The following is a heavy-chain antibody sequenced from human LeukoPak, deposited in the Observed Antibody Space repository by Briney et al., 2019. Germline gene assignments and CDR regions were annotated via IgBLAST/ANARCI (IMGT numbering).Heavy chain of an antibody. D-gene: IGHD4-11*01. CDR2: ISGDGGYT. V-gene: IGHV3-43*02. J-gene: IGHJ4*02. CDR3: AKVRYSSGPFDY. Sequence: GGSLRLSCAASGFTFDDYAMHWVRQAPGKGLEWVSFISGDGGYTYYADSVKGRFTISRDNSKNSLYLQMYSLRPEDTALYYCAKVRYSSGPFDYWGQGTLVTVFS. CDR1: GFTFDDYA.